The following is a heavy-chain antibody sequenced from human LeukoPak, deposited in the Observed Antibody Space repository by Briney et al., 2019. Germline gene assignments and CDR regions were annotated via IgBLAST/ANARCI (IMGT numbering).Heavy chain of an antibody. CDR2: ISAYNGNT. CDR1: GYTFTSYG. D-gene: IGHD3-10*01. Sequence: ASVKVSCKASGYTFTSYGISWVRQAPGQGLEWMGWISAYNGNTNYAQKLQGRVTMTTDTSTSTAYTELRSLRSDDTAVYYCARGSDYYGSGSYYPAEYFQHWGQGTLVTVSS. V-gene: IGHV1-18*01. CDR3: ARGSDYYGSGSYYPAEYFQH. J-gene: IGHJ1*01.